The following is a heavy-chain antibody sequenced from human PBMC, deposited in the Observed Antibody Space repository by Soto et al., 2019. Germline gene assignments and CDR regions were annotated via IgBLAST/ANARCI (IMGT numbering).Heavy chain of an antibody. CDR2: IYYSGST. CDR1: GGXISSXY. V-gene: IGHV4-59*08. J-gene: IGHJ4*02. Sequence: QVQLQESGPGLVXXSXTXSLTCTVSGGXISSXYXSWIRQPPGKGLEWIGYIYYSGSTNYNPSLKSRVTISVDTSKNQLSLKLSSVTAADTAVYYCARRYGYYFDYWGQGTLVTVSS. D-gene: IGHD4-17*01. CDR3: ARRYGYYFDY.